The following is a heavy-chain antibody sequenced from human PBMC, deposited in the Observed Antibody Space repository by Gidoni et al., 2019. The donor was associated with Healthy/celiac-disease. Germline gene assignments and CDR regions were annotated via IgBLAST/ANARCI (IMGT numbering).Heavy chain of an antibody. Sequence: QVQLQESGPGLVKPSETLSLTCTVSGGSVSTGSYYWSWIRQPPGKGLEWRGYIYYSGSTNYNPSLKSRVTISVDTSKNQFSLKLSSVTAADTAGYYCARVSGCSGGSCYSSPFDYWGQGTLVTVSS. CDR1: GGSVSTGSYY. V-gene: IGHV4-61*01. J-gene: IGHJ4*02. CDR3: ARVSGCSGGSCYSSPFDY. CDR2: IYYSGST. D-gene: IGHD2-15*01.